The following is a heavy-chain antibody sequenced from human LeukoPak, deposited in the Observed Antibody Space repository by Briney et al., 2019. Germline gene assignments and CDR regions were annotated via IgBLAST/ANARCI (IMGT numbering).Heavy chain of an antibody. CDR1: GYTFTDYF. D-gene: IGHD4-17*01. Sequence: ASVKVSCKASGYTFTDYFMHWVRQAPGQGLEWXGWINPKSGDTNYAQKFQGRVTMTRDTSFATVYMELTTLRSDDTAVYYCARGSVYGGYTLDYWGQGTLVTISS. J-gene: IGHJ4*02. CDR2: INPKSGDT. V-gene: IGHV1-2*02. CDR3: ARGSVYGGYTLDY.